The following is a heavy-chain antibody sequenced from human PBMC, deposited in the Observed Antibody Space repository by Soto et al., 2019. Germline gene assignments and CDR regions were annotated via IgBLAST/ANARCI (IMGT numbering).Heavy chain of an antibody. CDR1: GFTFSNYW. V-gene: IGHV3-74*01. D-gene: IGHD2-15*01. CDR2: INGDGSST. Sequence: EVQLVESGGDLVQPGGSLRLSCAASGFTFSNYWMHWVRQAPGKGLVWVSRINGDGSSTNYADSVKGRFTISRENAKDTLYLQMNRLRAEDTAVYYCTRASYSAGVVGYWGQGTLVTVSS. J-gene: IGHJ4*02. CDR3: TRASYSAGVVGY.